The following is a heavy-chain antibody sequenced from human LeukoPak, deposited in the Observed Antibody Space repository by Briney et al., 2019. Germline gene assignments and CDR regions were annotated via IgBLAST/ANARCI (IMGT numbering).Heavy chain of an antibody. D-gene: IGHD6-19*01. CDR1: GGTFSSYA. CDR2: IIPIFGTA. V-gene: IGHV1-69*13. CDR3: AVYYSSGWYSPYHY. J-gene: IGHJ4*02. Sequence: SVKVSCKASGGTFSSYAISWVRQAPGQGLEWMGGIIPIFGTANYAQKFQGRVTITADESTSTAYMELSSLRSEDTAVYYCAVYYSSGWYSPYHYWGQGTLVTVSS.